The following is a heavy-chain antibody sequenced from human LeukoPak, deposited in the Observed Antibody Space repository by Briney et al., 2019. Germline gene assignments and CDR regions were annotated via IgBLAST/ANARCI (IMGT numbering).Heavy chain of an antibody. CDR2: ISGSGGST. J-gene: IGHJ3*02. D-gene: IGHD5-24*01. V-gene: IGHV3-23*01. Sequence: GGSLRLSCAASGFTFSSYAMSWVRQAPGKGLEWVSAISGSGGSTYYADSVKGRFTISRDNSKNTLYLQMNSLRAEDTAVYYCARVSPSEWMATTNAFDIWGQGTMVTVSS. CDR1: GFTFSSYA. CDR3: ARVSPSEWMATTNAFDI.